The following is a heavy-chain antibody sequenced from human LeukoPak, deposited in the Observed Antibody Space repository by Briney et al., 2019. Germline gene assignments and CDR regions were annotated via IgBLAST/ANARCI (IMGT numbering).Heavy chain of an antibody. D-gene: IGHD3-22*01. CDR2: INPSGGST. Sequence: GASVKVSCKASGYTFTSYYMHWVRQAPGQGLEWMGIINPSGGSTSYAQKFQGRVTMTRDTSTSTVYMELSSLRSEDTAVYYCARDLQDYYDSSGYCLDYWGQGTLVTVSS. V-gene: IGHV1-46*01. CDR1: GYTFTSYY. CDR3: ARDLQDYYDSSGYCLDY. J-gene: IGHJ4*02.